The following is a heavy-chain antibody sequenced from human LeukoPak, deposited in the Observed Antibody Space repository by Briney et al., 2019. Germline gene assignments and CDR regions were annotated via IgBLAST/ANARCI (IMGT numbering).Heavy chain of an antibody. V-gene: IGHV4-59*08. J-gene: IGHJ6*02. Sequence: SETLSLTCTVSGGSISSYYWSWIRQPPGKGLEWIGYIYYSGSTNYNPSLKSRVTISVDPSKNQFSLKLSSVTAAHTAVYYCARLSPRCSSTSCYYYYGMDVWGQGTTVTVSS. CDR3: ARLSPRCSSTSCYYYYGMDV. CDR1: GGSISSYY. D-gene: IGHD2-2*01. CDR2: IYYSGST.